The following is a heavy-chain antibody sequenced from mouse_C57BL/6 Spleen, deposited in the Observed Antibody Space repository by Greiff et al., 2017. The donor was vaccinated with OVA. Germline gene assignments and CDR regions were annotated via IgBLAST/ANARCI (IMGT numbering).Heavy chain of an antibody. CDR1: GYTFTSYG. CDR2: IYPRRGNT. CDR3: ARKDGYYWYFDV. D-gene: IGHD2-3*01. V-gene: IGHV1-81*01. Sequence: VKLVESGAELARPGASVKLSCKASGYTFTSYGISWVKQRTGQGLEWIGEIYPRRGNTYYNEKFKGKATLTADKSSSTAYMELRSLTSEDSAVYFCARKDGYYWYFDVWGTGTTVTVSS. J-gene: IGHJ1*03.